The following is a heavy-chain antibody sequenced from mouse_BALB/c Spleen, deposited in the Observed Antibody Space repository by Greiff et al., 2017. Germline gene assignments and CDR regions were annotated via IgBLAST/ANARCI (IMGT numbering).Heavy chain of an antibody. CDR3: ARGTPFAY. J-gene: IGHJ3*01. CDR1: GFTFTDYY. Sequence: EVQLVESGGGLVQPGGSLRLSCATSGFTFTDYYMSWVRQPPGKALEWLGFIRNKANGYTTEYSASMKGRFTISRDNSQSILYLQMNTLRAEDSATYYCARGTPFAYWGQGTLVTVSA. V-gene: IGHV7-3*02. CDR2: IRNKANGYTT.